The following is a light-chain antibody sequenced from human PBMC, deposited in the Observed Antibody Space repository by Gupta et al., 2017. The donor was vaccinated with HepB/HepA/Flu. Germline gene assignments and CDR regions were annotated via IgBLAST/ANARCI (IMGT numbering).Light chain of an antibody. CDR3: CSYAGSYTYWV. CDR1: SSDVGGYNY. CDR2: DVS. Sequence: QSALTQPRSVSGSPGQSVTISCTGTSSDVGGYNYVSWYQQHPGKAPKRMIFDVSKRPSGVPDRFSGSQFGNTASLTISGLQAEDEADYYCCSYAGSYTYWVFGGGTKLTVL. V-gene: IGLV2-11*01. J-gene: IGLJ3*02.